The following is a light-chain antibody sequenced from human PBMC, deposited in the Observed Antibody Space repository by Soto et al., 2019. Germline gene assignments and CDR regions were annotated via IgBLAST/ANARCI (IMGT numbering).Light chain of an antibody. CDR3: QQCSHSPRT. J-gene: IGKJ2*01. Sequence: EIVLTQSPGTLSLSPGERATLSCRASQTIDKNYVAWYQQRPGQAPRLLIYDASNRATGIPDRFSGSGSGTDFTLTISRLEPEDFAVYYCQQCSHSPRTFGQGTRGEIK. CDR2: DAS. V-gene: IGKV3-20*01. CDR1: QTIDKNY.